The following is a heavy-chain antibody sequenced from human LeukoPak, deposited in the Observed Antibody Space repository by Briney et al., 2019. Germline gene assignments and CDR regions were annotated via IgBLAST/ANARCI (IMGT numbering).Heavy chain of an antibody. CDR1: GYTFTSYG. J-gene: IGHJ4*02. D-gene: IGHD6-13*01. CDR3: ARVPNSSSWYFYFDY. V-gene: IGHV1-18*01. Sequence: ASVKVSCKASGYTFTSYGISWVRQAPGQGLEWMGWISAYNGNTNYAQKLQGRVTMTTDTSTSTAYMEPRSLRSDDTAVYYCARVPNSSSWYFYFDYWGQGTLVTVSS. CDR2: ISAYNGNT.